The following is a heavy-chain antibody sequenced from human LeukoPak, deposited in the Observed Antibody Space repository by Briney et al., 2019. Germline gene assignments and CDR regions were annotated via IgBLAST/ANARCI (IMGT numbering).Heavy chain of an antibody. CDR1: GYTLTELS. Sequence: ASVKVSCKVSGYTLTELSMHWVRQAPGKGLEWMGGFDPEDGETIYAQKFQGRVTMTEDTSTDTAYMELSSLRSEDMAVYYCATDRTAVTTGYYYGMDVWGQGTTVTVSS. CDR2: FDPEDGET. J-gene: IGHJ6*02. V-gene: IGHV1-24*01. D-gene: IGHD4-17*01. CDR3: ATDRTAVTTGYYYGMDV.